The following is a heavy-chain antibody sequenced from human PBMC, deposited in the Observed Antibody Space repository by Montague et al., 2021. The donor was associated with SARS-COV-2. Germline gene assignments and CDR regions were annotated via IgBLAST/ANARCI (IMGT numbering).Heavy chain of an antibody. D-gene: IGHD3-10*01. J-gene: IGHJ4*02. V-gene: IGHV3-30*04. CDR1: GFTFSSFA. CDR2: ISYDRNDK. Sequence: SLRLSCAASGFTFSSFAMNWVRQAPGKGLEWVALISYDRNDKYYADSVKGRFTISRDNSKNTLYLQMNSLGAEDTAVYYCAREVPIMFRGRRRFDYWGQGTSVTVSS. CDR3: AREVPIMFRGRRRFDY.